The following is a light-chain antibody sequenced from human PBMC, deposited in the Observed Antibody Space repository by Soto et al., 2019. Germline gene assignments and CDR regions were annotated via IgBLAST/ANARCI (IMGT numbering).Light chain of an antibody. CDR1: QSVSSN. J-gene: IGKJ1*01. CDR3: QQYSAPPRT. Sequence: DIVMTQSPATLSVSPGERATLSCRASQSVSSNLAWYQQKPGQAPRLLIYGASTRATGIPDRFSASGTGTDFTLTISRLEPEDFAVYYCQQYSAPPRTFGQGTKVDIK. V-gene: IGKV3-15*01. CDR2: GAS.